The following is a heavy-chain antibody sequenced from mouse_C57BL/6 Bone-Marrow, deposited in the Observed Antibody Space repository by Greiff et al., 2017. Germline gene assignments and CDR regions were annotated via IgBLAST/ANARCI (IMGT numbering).Heavy chain of an antibody. CDR3: TTGVHY. Sequence: EVKLLESGAELVRPGASVKLSCTASGFNIKDDYMHWVKQRPEQGLEWIGWIDPENGDTEYAPKFQGKATITADTSSNTAYLQLSSLTSEDTAVYYCTTGVHYWGQGTTLTVSS. V-gene: IGHV14-4*01. CDR2: IDPENGDT. J-gene: IGHJ2*01. CDR1: GFNIKDDY.